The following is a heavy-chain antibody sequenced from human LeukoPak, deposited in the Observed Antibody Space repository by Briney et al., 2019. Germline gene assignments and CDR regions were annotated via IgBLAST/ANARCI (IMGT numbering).Heavy chain of an antibody. D-gene: IGHD2-15*01. J-gene: IGHJ3*02. V-gene: IGHV3-21*01. Sequence: GGSLRLSCAASGFTFSSYSMNWVRQAPGKGLEWVSSISSSSSYIYYADSVKGRFTISRDNAKNSLYLQMNSLRAEDTAVYYCARGEYCSGGSCYSSAWPSAFDIWGQGTMVTVSS. CDR1: GFTFSSYS. CDR3: ARGEYCSGGSCYSSAWPSAFDI. CDR2: ISSSSSYI.